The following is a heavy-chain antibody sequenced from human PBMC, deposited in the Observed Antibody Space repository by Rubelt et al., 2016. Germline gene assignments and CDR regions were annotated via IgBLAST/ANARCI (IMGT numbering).Heavy chain of an antibody. J-gene: IGHJ2*01. D-gene: IGHD3-10*01. CDR2: IYSGGNT. CDR3: AKVFAYGSGSFGRYLDL. Sequence: EVQLVESGGGLIQPGGSLRFSCAASGFTVSRNYMSWVRQAPGKGLEWVSVIYSGGNTYYADSVKGRFTSSRDISKNTVSLQMNSLRVEDTAVYYCAKVFAYGSGSFGRYLDLWGRGTLVTVSS. CDR1: GFTVSRNY. V-gene: IGHV3-53*01.